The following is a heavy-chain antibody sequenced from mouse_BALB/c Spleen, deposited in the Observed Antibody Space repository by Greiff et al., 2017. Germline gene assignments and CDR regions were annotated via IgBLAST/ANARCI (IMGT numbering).Heavy chain of an antibody. Sequence: VQGVESGGGLVQPGGSRKLSCAASGFTFSSFGMHWVRQAPEKGLEWVAYISSGSSTIYYADTVKGRFTISRDNPKNTLFLQMTSLRSEDTAMYYCAADRYDGYYYAMDYWGQGTSVTVSS. D-gene: IGHD2-14*01. CDR3: AADRYDGYYYAMDY. V-gene: IGHV5-17*02. J-gene: IGHJ4*01. CDR1: GFTFSSFG. CDR2: ISSGSSTI.